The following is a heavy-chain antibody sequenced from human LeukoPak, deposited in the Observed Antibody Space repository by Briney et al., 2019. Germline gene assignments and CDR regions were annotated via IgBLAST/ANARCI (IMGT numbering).Heavy chain of an antibody. J-gene: IGHJ4*02. Sequence: GASVNVSFTASVYTFTGYYMHWVRQAPGQGLEWMGWINPNSGDTKYAQRFQGRVTMTRDTSINTAYLELSRLGSDDTAVYYCARDKYCSGGTCYYLLFDYWGQGTLVTVSS. CDR2: INPNSGDT. CDR1: VYTFTGYY. D-gene: IGHD2-15*01. CDR3: ARDKYCSGGTCYYLLFDY. V-gene: IGHV1-2*02.